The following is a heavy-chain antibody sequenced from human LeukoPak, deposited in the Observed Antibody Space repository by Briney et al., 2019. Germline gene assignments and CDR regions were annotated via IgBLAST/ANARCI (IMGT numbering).Heavy chain of an antibody. J-gene: IGHJ4*02. CDR1: EFTLEDYG. CDR3: AKTPDRELWSAPFDY. Sequence: RPGGSLRLSCAVSEFTLEDYGMTGFRQLPGKGLEWFPRISWNGGGGYYAGSVKGRFTISRDNSKNTLYLQMNSLRAADTAVYYCAKTPDRELWSAPFDYWGQGTLVTVSS. V-gene: IGHV3-20*04. CDR2: ISWNGGGG. D-gene: IGHD5-18*01.